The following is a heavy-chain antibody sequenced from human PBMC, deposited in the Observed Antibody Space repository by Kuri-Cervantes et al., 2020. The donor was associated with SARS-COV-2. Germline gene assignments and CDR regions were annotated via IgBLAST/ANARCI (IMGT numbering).Heavy chain of an antibody. CDR3: ALQLRGWFDP. CDR2: ISSSSSYT. J-gene: IGHJ5*02. D-gene: IGHD6-6*01. V-gene: IGHV3-11*03. CDR1: GLTFSSYW. Sequence: GESLKISCAASGLTFSSYWMSWVRQAPGKGLEWVSYISSSSSYTNYADSVKGRFTISRDNAKNSLYLQMNSLGAEDTAVYYCALQLRGWFDPWGQGTLVTVSS.